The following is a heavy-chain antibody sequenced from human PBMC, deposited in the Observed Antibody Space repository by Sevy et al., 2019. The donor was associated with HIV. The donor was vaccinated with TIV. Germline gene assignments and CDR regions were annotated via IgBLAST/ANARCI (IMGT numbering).Heavy chain of an antibody. CDR3: ARYSGLQLFRY. CDR1: GFSFSSYG. V-gene: IGHV3-33*01. Sequence: GGSLRLSCAASGFSFSSYGMHWVRQAPGKGLEWVALVWYDGSDKYYADSVKGRFTISRDNSKNTLYLQMNSLRVEDTAVYYCARYSGLQLFRYWGQGTLVTVSS. CDR2: VWYDGSDK. D-gene: IGHD1-1*01. J-gene: IGHJ4*02.